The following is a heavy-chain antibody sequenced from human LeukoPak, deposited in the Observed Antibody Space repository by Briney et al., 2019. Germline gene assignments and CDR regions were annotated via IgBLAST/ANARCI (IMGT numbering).Heavy chain of an antibody. J-gene: IGHJ5*02. CDR3: ARAPKFRLVGVPKGPFDP. Sequence: GGSLRLSCAASGFTFSDYYMSWIRQAPGKGLEWVSYISNSGSTIYYADSVKGRFFISRDSAKNSLYLQMNSLRAEDTAVYYCARAPKFRLVGVPKGPFDPWGQGTLVTVSS. D-gene: IGHD1-26*01. CDR1: GFTFSDYY. V-gene: IGHV3-11*01. CDR2: ISNSGSTI.